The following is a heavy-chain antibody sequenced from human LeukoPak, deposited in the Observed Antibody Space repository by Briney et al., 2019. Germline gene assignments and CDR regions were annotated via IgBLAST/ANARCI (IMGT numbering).Heavy chain of an antibody. V-gene: IGHV3-48*04. CDR2: ISSSSSTI. J-gene: IGHJ4*02. CDR1: GFTFSSYN. D-gene: IGHD6-19*01. Sequence: GGSLRLSCAASGFTFSSYNMNWVRQAPGKGLEWVSYISSSSSTIYYADSVKGRFTISRDNAKNSLYLQMNSLGAEDTAVYYCASGAVAGTVHWGQGTLVTVSS. CDR3: ASGAVAGTVH.